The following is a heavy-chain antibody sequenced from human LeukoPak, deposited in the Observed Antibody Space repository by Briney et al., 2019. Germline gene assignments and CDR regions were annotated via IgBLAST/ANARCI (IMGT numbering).Heavy chain of an antibody. D-gene: IGHD3-3*01. Sequence: SETLSLTCTVSGGSISSYYWSWIRQPPGKGLEWIGYIYYSGSTNYNPSLKSRVTISVDTSKNQFSLKLSSVTAADTAVYYCAGIRHVLRFLEWDYYYYGMDVWGQGTTVTVSS. CDR1: GGSISSYY. CDR3: AGIRHVLRFLEWDYYYYGMDV. V-gene: IGHV4-59*01. CDR2: IYYSGST. J-gene: IGHJ6*02.